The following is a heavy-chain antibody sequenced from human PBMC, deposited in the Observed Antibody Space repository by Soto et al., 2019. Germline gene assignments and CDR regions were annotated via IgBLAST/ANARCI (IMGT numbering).Heavy chain of an antibody. CDR1: GGTFSSYA. CDR3: ARGVAHNPGYCISTSCPTFDY. V-gene: IGHV1-69*13. J-gene: IGHJ4*02. Sequence: SVKVSCKASGGTFSSYAFSWVRQAPGQGLEWMGGIIPIFGTPNYAQKFQGRVTITADESTRIAYMELSSLRSEDTAVYYCARGVAHNPGYCISTSCPTFDYWGQGTLVTVSS. CDR2: IIPIFGTP. D-gene: IGHD2-2*03.